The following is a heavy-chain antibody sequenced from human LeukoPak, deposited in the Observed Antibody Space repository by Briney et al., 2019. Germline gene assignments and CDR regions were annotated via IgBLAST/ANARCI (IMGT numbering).Heavy chain of an antibody. CDR2: IYYSGST. CDR1: GGSISSSSYY. J-gene: IGHJ5*02. V-gene: IGHV4-39*01. CDR3: ARQYGFDGSGSLIRFGLDP. D-gene: IGHD3-10*01. Sequence: SETLSLTCTVSGGSISSSSYYWGWIRQPPGKGLEWIGSIYYSGSTYYNPSLKSRVTISVDTSKNQFSLKLSSVTAADTAVYCCARQYGFDGSGSLIRFGLDPWGQGTLVTVSS.